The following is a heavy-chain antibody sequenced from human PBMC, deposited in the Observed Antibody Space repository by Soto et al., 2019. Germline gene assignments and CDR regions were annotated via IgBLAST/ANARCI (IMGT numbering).Heavy chain of an antibody. J-gene: IGHJ3*01. CDR3: ARVNRKSTSEFETVFDH. Sequence: ASVKVSCKASGYTFTSYGISWVRQAPGQGLEWMGWISAYNGNTNYAQKLQGRVTMTTDTSTSTAYMELRSLRSDDTAVYYCARVNRKSTSEFETVFDHWGQGTMVTVSS. D-gene: IGHD2-2*01. CDR1: GYTFTSYG. CDR2: ISAYNGNT. V-gene: IGHV1-18*01.